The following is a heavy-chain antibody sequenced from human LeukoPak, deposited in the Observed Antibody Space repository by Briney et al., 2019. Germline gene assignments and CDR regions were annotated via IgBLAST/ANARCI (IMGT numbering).Heavy chain of an antibody. CDR1: GGSISSYY. CDR2: IYYSGST. Sequence: PSETLSLTCTVSGGSISSYYWSWIRQPPGKGLEWIGYIYYSGSTNYNPSLKSRVTISVGTSKNQFSLKLSSVTAADTAVYYCARATRAAANAFDIWGQGTMVTVSS. D-gene: IGHD6-13*01. J-gene: IGHJ3*02. V-gene: IGHV4-59*01. CDR3: ARATRAAANAFDI.